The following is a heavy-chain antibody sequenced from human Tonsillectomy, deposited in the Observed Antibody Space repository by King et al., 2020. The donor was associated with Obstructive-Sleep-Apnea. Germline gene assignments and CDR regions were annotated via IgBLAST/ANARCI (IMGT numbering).Heavy chain of an antibody. CDR1: GFIFSSFA. J-gene: IGHJ5*02. CDR2: ISYDGTNK. Sequence: VQLVESGGGVFQPGRSLRLSCAASGFIFSSFAMHWVRQGPGKGLEWIAVISYDGTNKFYVDSVKGRFTISRDNSKNTLYLQMNSLRAEDTAVYFCAREPEYNYFDPWGQGTLVTVSS. V-gene: IGHV3-30-3*01. CDR3: AREPEYNYFDP.